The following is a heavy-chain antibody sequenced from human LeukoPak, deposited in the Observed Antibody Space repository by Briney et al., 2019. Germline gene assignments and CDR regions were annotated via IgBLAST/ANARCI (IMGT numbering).Heavy chain of an antibody. V-gene: IGHV3-7*01. CDR2: IKQDGSEK. D-gene: IGHD6-13*01. CDR3: ARGFSSSWYSYFRH. CDR1: GFTFSSYW. J-gene: IGHJ1*01. Sequence: PGGSLRLSCAASGFTFSSYWMSWVRQAPGKGLEWVANIKQDGSEKYYVDSVKGRFTISRDNAKNSLYLQMNSLRAEDTAVYYCARGFSSSWYSYFRHWGQGTLVTVSS.